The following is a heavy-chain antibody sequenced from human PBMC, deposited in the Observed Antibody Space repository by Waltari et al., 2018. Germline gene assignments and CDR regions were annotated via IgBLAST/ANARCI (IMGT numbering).Heavy chain of an antibody. CDR3: VSSGYDASPLFDY. Sequence: EVQLVESGGGLVQPGGSLRLVCSASGFTFSSYAMHWGRQPPGKGLEDVSAIRSNGGSTYYADSVKGRFTISRDNSKNTLYLQMSSLRAEDTAVYYCVSSGYDASPLFDYWGQGTLVTVSS. CDR2: IRSNGGST. CDR1: GFTFSSYA. V-gene: IGHV3-64D*08. D-gene: IGHD5-12*01. J-gene: IGHJ4*02.